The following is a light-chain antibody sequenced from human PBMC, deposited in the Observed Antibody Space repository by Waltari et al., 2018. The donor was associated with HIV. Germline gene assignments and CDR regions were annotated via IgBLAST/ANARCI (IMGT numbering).Light chain of an antibody. CDR1: SSDIVAYTF. Sequence: QSALTQPPSASGSPGQSVTISCTGTSSDIVAYTFISWYQHHPGKAPKLLLYEVTKRPPGVPHRFSGSTSDNTASLTVSGLQAEDEADYYCSSYAGSNTLIFGGGTKLTVL. CDR3: SSYAGSNTLI. V-gene: IGLV2-8*01. CDR2: EVT. J-gene: IGLJ2*01.